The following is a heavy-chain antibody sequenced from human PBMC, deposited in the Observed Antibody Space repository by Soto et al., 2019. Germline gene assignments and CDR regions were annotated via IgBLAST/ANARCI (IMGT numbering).Heavy chain of an antibody. CDR3: AKDLIGYCSSTSCYQGNWFDP. V-gene: IGHV3-30*18. J-gene: IGHJ5*02. CDR1: GSPSGTNG. Sequence: PGGSLRLSCAAPGSPSGTNGMHWVRQAPGKGLGWVAVISYDGSNKYYADSVKGRFTISRDNSKNTLYLQMNSLRAEDTAVYYCAKDLIGYCSSTSCYQGNWFDPWGQGTLVTVSS. D-gene: IGHD2-2*01. CDR2: ISYDGSNK.